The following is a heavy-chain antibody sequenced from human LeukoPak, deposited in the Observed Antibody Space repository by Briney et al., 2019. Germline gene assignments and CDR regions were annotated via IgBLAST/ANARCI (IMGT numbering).Heavy chain of an antibody. CDR3: AKPMEGTTHSFYDSSGYYAFDI. V-gene: IGHV3-23*01. D-gene: IGHD3-22*01. CDR2: ISGSGGST. CDR1: GFTFSSYA. Sequence: GGSLRLSCAASGFTFSSYAMSWVRQAPGKGLEWVSAISGSGGSTYYADSVKGRFTISRDNSKNTLYLQMNSLRAEDTAVYYCAKPMEGTTHSFYDSSGYYAFDIWGQGTMVTVSS. J-gene: IGHJ3*02.